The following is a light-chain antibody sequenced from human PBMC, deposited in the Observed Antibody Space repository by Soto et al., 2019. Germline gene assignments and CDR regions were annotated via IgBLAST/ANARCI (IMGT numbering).Light chain of an antibody. Sequence: FQMTQSPSSLSASVGDRGTITSRAIQDLSDHLDWYQHKPGKGTKLLIYEASTLQSGVTSRFSGGGYGTNFTLNISCLKPEDVATNDCQKYNRTPRTFGQGTKVEFK. CDR1: QDLSDH. CDR2: EAS. CDR3: QKYNRTPRT. J-gene: IGKJ1*01. V-gene: IGKV1-27*01.